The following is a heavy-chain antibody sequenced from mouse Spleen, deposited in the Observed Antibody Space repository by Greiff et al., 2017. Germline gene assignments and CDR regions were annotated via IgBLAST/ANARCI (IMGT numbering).Heavy chain of an antibody. CDR1: GFTFSDYG. V-gene: IGHV5-17*01. CDR2: ISSGSSTI. J-gene: IGHJ4*01. CDR3: ARPTGGNYDYAMDY. D-gene: IGHD2-1*01. Sequence: EVMLVESGGGLVKPGGSLKLSCAASGFTFSDYGMHWVRQAPEKGLEWVAYISSGSSTIYYADTVKGRFTISRDNAKNTLFLQMTSLRSEDTAMYYCARPTGGNYDYAMDYWGQGTSVTVSS.